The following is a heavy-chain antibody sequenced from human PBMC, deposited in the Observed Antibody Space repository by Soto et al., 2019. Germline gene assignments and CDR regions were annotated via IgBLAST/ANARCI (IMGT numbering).Heavy chain of an antibody. CDR1: GGSVSSGSYY. CDR3: ARSPNIVVVPAASWFDP. J-gene: IGHJ5*02. Sequence: SSETLSLTCTVSGGSVSSGSYYWSWIRQPPXKGLEWIGYIYYSGSTNYNPSLKSRVTISVDTSKNQFSLKLSSVTAADTAVYYCARSPNIVVVPAASWFDPWGQGTLVTVSS. D-gene: IGHD2-2*01. CDR2: IYYSGST. V-gene: IGHV4-61*01.